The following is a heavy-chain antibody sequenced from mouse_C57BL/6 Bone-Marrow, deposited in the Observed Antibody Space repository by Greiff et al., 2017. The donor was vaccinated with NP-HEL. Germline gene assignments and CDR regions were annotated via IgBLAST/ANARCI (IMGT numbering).Heavy chain of an antibody. V-gene: IGHV5-9*04. CDR1: GFTFSSYT. CDR2: ISGGGGNT. D-gene: IGHD2-2*01. CDR3: ARVSTMVTTHDY. Sequence: EVQLVESGGGLVKPGGSLKLSCAASGFTFSSYTMSWVRQTPEKRLEWVATISGGGGNTYYPDSVKGRFTISRDNAKNTLYLQMSSLRSEDTAVYYCARVSTMVTTHDYWGQGTTLTVSS. J-gene: IGHJ2*01.